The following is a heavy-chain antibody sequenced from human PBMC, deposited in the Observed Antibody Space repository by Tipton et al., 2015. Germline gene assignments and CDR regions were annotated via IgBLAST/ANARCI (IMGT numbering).Heavy chain of an antibody. Sequence: TLSLTCTVSSDSISKYYWSWIRQPPGKELEWIGYIQYSGSTNYNPSLKSRITISLNTSKNQFSLKMSSVTAADTAVYFCARDLEPGMDVWGQGTTVTVS. CDR1: SDSISKYY. CDR2: IQYSGST. J-gene: IGHJ6*02. CDR3: ARDLEPGMDV. D-gene: IGHD1-14*01. V-gene: IGHV4-59*01.